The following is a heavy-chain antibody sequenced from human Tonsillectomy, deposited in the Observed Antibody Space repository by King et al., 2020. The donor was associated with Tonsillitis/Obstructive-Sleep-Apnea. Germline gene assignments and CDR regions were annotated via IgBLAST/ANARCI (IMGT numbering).Heavy chain of an antibody. CDR1: GGSISSSSYY. V-gene: IGHV4-39*01. J-gene: IGHJ6*03. CDR3: ARQNWNYGDYYYYYYMDV. Sequence: QLQESGPGLVKPSETLSLTCTVSGGSISSSSYYWGWIRQPPGKGLEWIGSIYYSGSTYYNPSLKSRVTISVDTSKNQFSLKLSSVTAADTAVYYCARQNWNYGDYYYYYYMDVWGKGTTVTVSS. CDR2: IYYSGST. D-gene: IGHD1-7*01.